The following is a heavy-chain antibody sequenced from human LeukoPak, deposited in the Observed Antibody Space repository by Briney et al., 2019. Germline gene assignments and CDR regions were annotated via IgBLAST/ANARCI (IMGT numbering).Heavy chain of an antibody. CDR3: ARALARITIFGVVMRDYFDY. D-gene: IGHD3-3*01. Sequence: SQTLSLTCTVSGGSINSGGYYWSWIRQPPGKGLEWIGEINHSGSTNYNPSLKSRVTISVDTSKNQFSLKLSSVTAADTAVYYCARALARITIFGVVMRDYFDYWGQGTLVTVSS. CDR2: INHSGST. J-gene: IGHJ4*02. V-gene: IGHV4-34*01. CDR1: GGSINSGGYY.